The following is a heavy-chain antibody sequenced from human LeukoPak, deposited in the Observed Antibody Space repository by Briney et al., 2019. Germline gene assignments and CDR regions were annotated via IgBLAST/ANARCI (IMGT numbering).Heavy chain of an antibody. CDR2: ISWNSGSI. V-gene: IGHV3-9*01. Sequence: PGRSLRLSCAASGFTFDDYAMHWVRQAPGKGLEWVSGISWNSGSIGYADSVKGRFTISRDNAKNSLYLQMNSLRAEDTAVYYCARGDRRYYFDYWGQGTLVTVSS. CDR3: ARGDRRYYFDY. J-gene: IGHJ4*02. CDR1: GFTFDDYA.